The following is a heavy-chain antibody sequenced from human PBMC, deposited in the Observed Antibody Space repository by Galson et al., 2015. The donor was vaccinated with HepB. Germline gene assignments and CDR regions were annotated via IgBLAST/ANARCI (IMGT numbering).Heavy chain of an antibody. J-gene: IGHJ4*02. CDR1: GYNFISYG. CDR2: ISGYNGDT. V-gene: IGHV1-18*01. Sequence: SVKVSCKASGYNFISYGISWVRQAPGQGLEWMGWISGYNGDTDYAPKFQGRVTMTTDRYTSTAYMELRNLRSDDTALYYCARDPRIASRGQLYYFDYWAQGTQVTVSS. CDR3: ARDPRIASRGQLYYFDY. D-gene: IGHD6-13*01.